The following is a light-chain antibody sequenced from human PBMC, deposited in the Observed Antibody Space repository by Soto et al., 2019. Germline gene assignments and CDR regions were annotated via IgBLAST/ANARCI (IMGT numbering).Light chain of an antibody. CDR3: QQYGSSLLT. CDR1: QSVSSSY. CDR2: GAS. V-gene: IGKV3-20*01. J-gene: IGKJ4*01. Sequence: ETVMTQSPATLSVSPGERATLSCRASQSVSSSYLAWYQQKPGQAPRLLIYGASSRATGIPDRFSGSGSGTDFTLTISRLEPEDFAVYYCQQYGSSLLTFGGGTKVDIK.